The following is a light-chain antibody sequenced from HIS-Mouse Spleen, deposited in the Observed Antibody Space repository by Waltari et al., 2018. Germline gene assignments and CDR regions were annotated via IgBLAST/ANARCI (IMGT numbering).Light chain of an antibody. V-gene: IGKV1-5*03. CDR1: QSISSW. CDR2: KAS. J-gene: IGKJ3*01. Sequence: DIQMTQSPSTLFASVGHRFTTTCRASQSISSWLAWYQQKPVKAPKHLIYKASSLDSGVPARFSGSGSGTEFTLNISSVQPDDFATYYCKQYNSYIFTFGAGTKVDIK. CDR3: KQYNSYIFT.